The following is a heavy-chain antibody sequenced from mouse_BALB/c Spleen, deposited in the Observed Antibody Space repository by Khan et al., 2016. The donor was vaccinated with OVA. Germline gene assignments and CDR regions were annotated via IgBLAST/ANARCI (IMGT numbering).Heavy chain of an antibody. CDR1: GFTFTNYG. J-gene: IGHJ4*01. CDR3: ARVGYNGTMDC. V-gene: IGHV9-3-1*01. Sequence: QIQLVQSGPELKKPGETVQISCKASGFTFTNYGMNWVKQAPGKGLKWMGWINTYTGEPTFADDFKGRFALSLETSASTAYLQINSLKNENTATYFCARVGYNGTMDCWGQGTSGTVSS. D-gene: IGHD1-1*02. CDR2: INTYTGEP.